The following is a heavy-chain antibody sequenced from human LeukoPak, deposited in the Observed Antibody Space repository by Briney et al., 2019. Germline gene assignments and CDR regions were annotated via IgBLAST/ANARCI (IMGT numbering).Heavy chain of an antibody. CDR3: ARSKPFKDYDILTGYPPDY. Sequence: GESLKISCKGSGYSFTSYWIGWVRQMPGKGLEWMGIIYPGDSDTRYSPSFQGQVTISADKSISTAYLQWSSLKASDTAMYYCARSKPFKDYDILTGYPPDYWGQGTLVTVSS. D-gene: IGHD3-9*01. V-gene: IGHV5-51*01. CDR1: GYSFTSYW. J-gene: IGHJ4*02. CDR2: IYPGDSDT.